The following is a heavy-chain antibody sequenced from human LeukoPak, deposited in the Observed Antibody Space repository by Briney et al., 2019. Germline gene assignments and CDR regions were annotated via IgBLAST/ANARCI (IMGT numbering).Heavy chain of an antibody. V-gene: IGHV4-39*01. CDR2: IYRDGST. D-gene: IGHD2-15*01. Sequence: SETLSLTCTVSGGSISGSSYYWGWIRQPPGKGLEWIGSIYRDGSTYYNPSLKSRVTTSVDTSKNQFSLKLSSVTAADTAVYYCTRRAYCSGGTCYSDYWGQGTLVTVSS. CDR3: TRRAYCSGGTCYSDY. J-gene: IGHJ4*02. CDR1: GGSISGSSYY.